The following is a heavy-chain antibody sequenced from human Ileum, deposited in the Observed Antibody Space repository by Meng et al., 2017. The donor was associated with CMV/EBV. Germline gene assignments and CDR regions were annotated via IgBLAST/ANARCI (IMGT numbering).Heavy chain of an antibody. V-gene: IGHV4-4*07. Sequence: RVQEPGPGLVTPSEPRSVSGGVLGGSIKCSHWTRIRKPAGKGLVCIGRRRTRGTSDPNPSLMSRVTMSIDTSKIQFSLKLTSVTAADTAVCYCGRAGARGVPVDIWGQGTLVTVSS. CDR2: RRTRGTS. CDR3: GRAGARGVPVDI. CDR1: GGSIKCSH. D-gene: IGHD3-10*01. J-gene: IGHJ4*02.